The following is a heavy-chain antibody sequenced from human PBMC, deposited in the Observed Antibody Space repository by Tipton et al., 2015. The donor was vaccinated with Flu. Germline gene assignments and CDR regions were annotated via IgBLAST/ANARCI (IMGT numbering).Heavy chain of an antibody. D-gene: IGHD2-2*01. Sequence: TLSLTCTVSGGSISSDYWSWIRQPPGRGLEWIGYVYYSGSTNYNPSLKSRVTISLDTSKNQFSLRLSSVTAADTALYYGARQGMPGLDVWGQGTTVTVSS. CDR3: ARQGMPGLDV. CDR2: VYYSGST. V-gene: IGHV4-59*08. CDR1: GGSISSDY. J-gene: IGHJ6*02.